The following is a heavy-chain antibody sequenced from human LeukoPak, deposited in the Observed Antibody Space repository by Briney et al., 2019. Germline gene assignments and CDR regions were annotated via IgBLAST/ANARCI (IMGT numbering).Heavy chain of an antibody. CDR3: ARPHSSGGYGMDV. D-gene: IGHD3-10*01. CDR1: GFTFSSYS. V-gene: IGHV3-21*01. CDR2: ISSSSSYI. J-gene: IGHJ6*02. Sequence: KPGGSLRLSCAASGFTFSSYSMNWVRQAPGKGLEWVSSISSSSSYIYYADSVKGRFTISRDNAKNSLYLQMNSLRAEDTAVYYCARPHSSGGYGMDVWGQGTTVTVSS.